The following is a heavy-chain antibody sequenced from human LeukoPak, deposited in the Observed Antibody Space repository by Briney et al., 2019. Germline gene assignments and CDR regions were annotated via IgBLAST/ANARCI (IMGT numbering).Heavy chain of an antibody. D-gene: IGHD3-10*01. CDR3: ASGAWFGELLPAY. Sequence: SETLSLTCTVSGGSISSHYWSWIRQPPGKGLEWIGYIYYSGSTNYNPSLKSRVTISVDTSKNQFSLKLSSVTAADTAVYYCASGAWFGELLPAYWGQGTLVTVSS. CDR2: IYYSGST. J-gene: IGHJ4*02. CDR1: GGSISSHY. V-gene: IGHV4-59*08.